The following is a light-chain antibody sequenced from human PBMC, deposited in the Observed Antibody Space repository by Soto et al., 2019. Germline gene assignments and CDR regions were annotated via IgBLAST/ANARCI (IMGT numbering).Light chain of an antibody. V-gene: IGLV1-47*01. CDR1: TSNIGSNY. CDR3: AAWDDSVSGPV. J-gene: IGLJ2*01. CDR2: RNN. Sequence: QSVLTQPPSGSGTPGQRVTISCSGSTSNIGSNYVYWYQQLPGTAPKLLIYRNNQRPSGVPDRFSGSKSGTSASLAISGLRSEDEADYYCAAWDDSVSGPVFGGGTKVTVL.